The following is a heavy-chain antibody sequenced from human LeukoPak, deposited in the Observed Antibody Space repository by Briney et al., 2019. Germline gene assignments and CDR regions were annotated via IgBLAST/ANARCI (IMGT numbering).Heavy chain of an antibody. J-gene: IGHJ6*04. D-gene: IGHD2-2*01. CDR1: GYTFTSYG. CDR3: ARGCSSTSCYWNYYYYGMDV. Sequence: ASVKVSCKASGYTFTSYGISWVRQAPGQRLEWMGWISAYNGNTNYAQKLQGRVTMTTDTSTSTAYMELRSLRSDDTAVYYCARGCSSTSCYWNYYYYGMDVWGKGTTVTVSS. CDR2: ISAYNGNT. V-gene: IGHV1-18*04.